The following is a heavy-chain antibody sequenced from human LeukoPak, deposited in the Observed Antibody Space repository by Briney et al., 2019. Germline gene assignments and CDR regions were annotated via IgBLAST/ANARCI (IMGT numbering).Heavy chain of an antibody. Sequence: PSETLSLTCTVSGGSISSSSYYWGWIRQPPGKGLEWIGSIYYSGSTYYNPSLKSRVTISVDTSRNQFSLKLSSVTAADTAVYYCARVTGYMIEDYFDYWGQGTLVTVSS. J-gene: IGHJ4*02. CDR1: GGSISSSSYY. V-gene: IGHV4-39*07. CDR2: IYYSGST. D-gene: IGHD3-22*01. CDR3: ARVTGYMIEDYFDY.